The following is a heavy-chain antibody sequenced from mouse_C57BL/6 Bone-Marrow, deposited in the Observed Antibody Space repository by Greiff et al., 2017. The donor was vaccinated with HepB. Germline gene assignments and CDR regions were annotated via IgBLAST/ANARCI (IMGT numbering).Heavy chain of an antibody. Sequence: VQLQQSGAELARPGASVKLSCKASGYTFTSYGISWVKQRTGQGLEWIGEIYPRSGNTYYNEKLKGKATLTADKSSSTAYMELRSLTSEDSAVYFCARLVLRYLYALDYWGQGTSVTVSS. CDR2: IYPRSGNT. J-gene: IGHJ4*01. CDR3: ARLVLRYLYALDY. D-gene: IGHD1-1*01. CDR1: GYTFTSYG. V-gene: IGHV1-81*01.